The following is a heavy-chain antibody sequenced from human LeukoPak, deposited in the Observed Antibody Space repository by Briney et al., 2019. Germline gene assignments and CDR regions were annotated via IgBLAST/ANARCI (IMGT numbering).Heavy chain of an antibody. Sequence: GGSLRLSCAASGFTFSSCAMSWVRQGPGKGLEWVSAITGSGGDTFYVDSVKGRFTISRDNSKNTLYLQMSSLRAKDTAVYYCAKSRAADTTLLFDYWGQGTLVTASS. J-gene: IGHJ4*02. CDR1: GFTFSSCA. V-gene: IGHV3-23*01. CDR2: ITGSGGDT. D-gene: IGHD6-13*01. CDR3: AKSRAADTTLLFDY.